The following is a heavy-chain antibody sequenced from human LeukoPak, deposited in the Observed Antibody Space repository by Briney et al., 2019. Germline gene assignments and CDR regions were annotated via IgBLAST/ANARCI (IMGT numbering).Heavy chain of an antibody. CDR2: IYYSGST. CDR3: ARDRGGYSSGWRRHAFDI. J-gene: IGHJ3*02. CDR1: GGSISSSSYY. V-gene: IGHV4-39*07. Sequence: SETLSLTCTVSGGSISSSSYYWRWIRQPPGKGLEWIGSIYYSGSTYYNPSPKSRVTISVDTSKNQFSRKLSSVTAADTAVYYCARDRGGYSSGWRRHAFDIWGQGTMVTVSS. D-gene: IGHD6-19*01.